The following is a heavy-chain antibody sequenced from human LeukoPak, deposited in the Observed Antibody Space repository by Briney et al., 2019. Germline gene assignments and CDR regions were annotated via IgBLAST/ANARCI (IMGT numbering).Heavy chain of an antibody. Sequence: GGSLRLSCAASGFTFSSYAMSWVRQAPGKGLEWVSAISGSGGSTYYADSVKGRFTISRDNSKNTLYLQMNSLRTEDTAVYYCTRDSARRDGNNFDYWGQGTLVTVSS. CDR2: ISGSGGST. CDR1: GFTFSSYA. D-gene: IGHD5-24*01. CDR3: TRDSARRDGNNFDY. V-gene: IGHV3-23*01. J-gene: IGHJ4*02.